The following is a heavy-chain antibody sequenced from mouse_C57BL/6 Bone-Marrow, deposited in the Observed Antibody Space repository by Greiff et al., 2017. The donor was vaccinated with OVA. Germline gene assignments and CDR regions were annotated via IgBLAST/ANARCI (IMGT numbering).Heavy chain of an antibody. CDR2: IAPSDSYT. CDR1: GYTFTSYW. J-gene: IGHJ4*01. V-gene: IGHV1-50*01. Sequence: QVQLQQSGAELVKPGASVKLSCKASGYTFTSYWMQWVKQRPGQGLEWIGAIAPSDSYTNYNQKFKGQATLTVDTSSSTAYMQLSSLTSEDSAVYYCARCGYYAMDYWGQGTSVTVSS. CDR3: ARCGYYAMDY.